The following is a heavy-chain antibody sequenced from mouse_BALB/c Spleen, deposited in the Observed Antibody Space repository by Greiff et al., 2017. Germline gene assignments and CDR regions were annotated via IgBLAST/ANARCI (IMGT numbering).Heavy chain of an antibody. D-gene: IGHD1-1*02. CDR3: ASVVVLDY. J-gene: IGHJ2*01. V-gene: IGHV1-7*01. CDR2: INPSTGYT. Sequence: QVQLQQSGAELVKLGASVKMSCTASGYTFTSYWMHWVKQRPGQGLEWIGYINPSTGYTEYNQKFKDKATLTADKSSSTAYMQLSSLTSEDSAVYYCASVVVLDYWGQGTTLTVSS. CDR1: GYTFTSYW.